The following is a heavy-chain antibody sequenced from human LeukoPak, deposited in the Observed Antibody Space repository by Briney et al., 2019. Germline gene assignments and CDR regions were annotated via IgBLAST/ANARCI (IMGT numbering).Heavy chain of an antibody. CDR2: IYSSGST. D-gene: IGHD6-25*01. CDR3: AKSGGYGLIDY. CDR1: GFTFSGSAIH. J-gene: IGHJ4*01. Sequence: SGGSLRLSCVASGFTFSGSAIHWVRQASGKGLDWVGSIYSSGSTYYNSSLKSRVTISIDTSKNQVSLKMSSVTAADTAVYYCAKSGGYGLIDYWGQGTLVTVSS. V-gene: IGHV4-39*01.